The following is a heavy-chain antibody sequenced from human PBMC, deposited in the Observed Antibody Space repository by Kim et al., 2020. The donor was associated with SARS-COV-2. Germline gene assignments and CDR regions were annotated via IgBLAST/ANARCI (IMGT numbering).Heavy chain of an antibody. CDR1: GGSISSGGYY. CDR3: ARASTIFGVVIDAFDI. V-gene: IGHV4-31*03. CDR2: IYYSGST. Sequence: SETLSLTCTVSGGSISSGGYYWSWIRQHPGKGLEWIGYIYYSGSTYYNPSLKSRFTISVDTSKNQFSLKLSSVTAADTAVYYCARASTIFGVVIDAFDIWGQGTMVTVSS. J-gene: IGHJ3*02. D-gene: IGHD3-3*01.